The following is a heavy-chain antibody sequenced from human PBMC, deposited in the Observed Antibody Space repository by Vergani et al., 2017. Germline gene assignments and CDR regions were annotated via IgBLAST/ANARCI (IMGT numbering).Heavy chain of an antibody. D-gene: IGHD3-22*01. CDR3: ARGNYYDSSGYPNFDY. V-gene: IGHV3-7*03. Sequence: EVQLVESGGGLVQPGGSLRLSCAASGFTFSSYWMSWVRQAPGKGLEWVANIKQDGSEKYYVDSVKGRFTISRDNVKNSLYLQMNSLRAEDTAVYYCARGNYYDSSGYPNFDYWGQGTLVTVSS. CDR1: GFTFSSYW. J-gene: IGHJ4*02. CDR2: IKQDGSEK.